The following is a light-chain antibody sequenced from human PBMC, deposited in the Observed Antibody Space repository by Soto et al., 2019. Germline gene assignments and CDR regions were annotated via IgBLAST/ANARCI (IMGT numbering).Light chain of an antibody. CDR2: GGS. V-gene: IGKV3-15*01. CDR3: QQYDTWPRT. CDR1: QSLTSN. J-gene: IGKJ1*01. Sequence: VVMTQSPATLSVSPGDGVTLSCRASQSLTSNLAWYQHKVGQAPRLLIYGGSVRATGVPVRFSGRGSGAEFSLTISSLQSEDFAVYYCQQYDTWPRTFGQGTKLEVK.